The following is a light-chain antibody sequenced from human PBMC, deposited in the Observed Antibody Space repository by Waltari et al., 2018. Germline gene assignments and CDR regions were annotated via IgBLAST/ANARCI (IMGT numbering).Light chain of an antibody. Sequence: DIQMTQSASTLSAFVGARVTITCRASQGISNWLAWCQQKPGKHPKVQMYKSFTLQTGLPPRFSGSGAGTEFSLTFSSLQPDDFATYYCQQYNIWPYTFGQGTTLEI. V-gene: IGKV1-5*03. CDR1: QGISNW. CDR3: QQYNIWPYT. CDR2: KSF. J-gene: IGKJ2*01.